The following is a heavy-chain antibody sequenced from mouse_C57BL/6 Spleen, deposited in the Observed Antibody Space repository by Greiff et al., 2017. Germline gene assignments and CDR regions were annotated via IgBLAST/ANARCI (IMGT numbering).Heavy chain of an antibody. CDR2: IHPNSGST. CDR3: ARAGGNFLFDY. CDR1: GYTFTSYW. Sequence: QVQLQQSGAELVKPGASVKLSCKASGYTFTSYWMHWVKQRPGQGLEWIGMIHPNSGSTNYNEKFKSKATLTVDKSSSTAYMQLSSLTSEDSAVYYCARAGGNFLFDYWGQGTTLTVSS. J-gene: IGHJ2*01. V-gene: IGHV1-64*01. D-gene: IGHD2-1*01.